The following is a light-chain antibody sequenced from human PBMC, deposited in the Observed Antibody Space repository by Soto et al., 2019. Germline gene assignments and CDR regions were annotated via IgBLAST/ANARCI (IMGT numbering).Light chain of an antibody. CDR1: QSVSSN. J-gene: IGKJ2*01. V-gene: IGKV3-15*01. CDR3: QQYNNWPYT. Sequence: EIVMTQSPATLSVSPGERSTLSCRASQSVSSNLAWYKHTPGQAHRLLIYGASTRATGIPASFIGSGSGTEFSRTISSLQSEDFSYYYCQQYNNWPYTFGQGTKLEIK. CDR2: GAS.